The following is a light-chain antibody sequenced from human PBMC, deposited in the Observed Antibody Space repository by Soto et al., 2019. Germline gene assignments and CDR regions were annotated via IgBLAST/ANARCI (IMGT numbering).Light chain of an antibody. CDR1: ALPKQY. CDR3: QSADSSSTSVV. J-gene: IGLJ2*01. V-gene: IGLV3-25*03. Sequence: SYELTQPPPVSVSPGQTARITCSGDALPKQYAYWYQQKPGQAPVLVIYKDSERPSGIPERFSGSSSGTTVTLTISGVQAEDEADYYCQSADSSSTSVVFGGGTKLTVL. CDR2: KDS.